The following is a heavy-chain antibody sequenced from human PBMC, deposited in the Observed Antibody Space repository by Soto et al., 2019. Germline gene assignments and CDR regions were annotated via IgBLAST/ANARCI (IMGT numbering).Heavy chain of an antibody. CDR3: ATLNSFGSDY. Sequence: SETLSLTCAVSGGSIISADSYWFWIRKHPGKGLEWIGYIAYSGDTYYNPSLRSRVTISADTSENKFSLTLKSVTAADTAVYYCATLNSFGSDYWGQGTLVTVSS. J-gene: IGHJ4*02. CDR2: IAYSGDT. CDR1: GGSIISADSY. V-gene: IGHV4-31*11. D-gene: IGHD5-18*01.